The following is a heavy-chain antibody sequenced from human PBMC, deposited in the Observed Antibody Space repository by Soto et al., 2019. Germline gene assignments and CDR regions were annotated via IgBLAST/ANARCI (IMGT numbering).Heavy chain of an antibody. V-gene: IGHV3-30*18. CDR1: GFIFSSYG. Sequence: QVQLVESGGGVVQPGRSLRLSCAASGFIFSSYGMHWVSQAPGKRLEWVAVISYEGSHTYYADSVKGRFTITRDNSKNTLYLQMNSLRHEDTSVYYCAKEVHCGGGSCSWSEGFDYWGQGTLLTVSS. D-gene: IGHD2-15*01. CDR2: ISYEGSHT. J-gene: IGHJ4*02. CDR3: AKEVHCGGGSCSWSEGFDY.